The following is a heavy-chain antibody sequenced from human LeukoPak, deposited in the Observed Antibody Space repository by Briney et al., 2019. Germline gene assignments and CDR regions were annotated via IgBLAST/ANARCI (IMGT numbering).Heavy chain of an antibody. V-gene: IGHV3-33*01. J-gene: IGHJ6*02. CDR1: GFTFSSYG. CDR2: IWYDGSNK. Sequence: PGGSLSLSCAASGFTFSSYGMHWVRQAPGKGLEWVAVIWYDGSNKYYADSVKGRFTISRDNSKNTLYLQMNSLRAEDTAVYYCAREGWLLSKNYYYGMDVWGQGTTVTVSS. CDR3: AREGWLLSKNYYYGMDV. D-gene: IGHD3-3*01.